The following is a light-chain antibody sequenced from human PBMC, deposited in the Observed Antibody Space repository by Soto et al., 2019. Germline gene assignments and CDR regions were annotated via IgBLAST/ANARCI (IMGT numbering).Light chain of an antibody. CDR1: QSISSW. Sequence: DIQMTQSPSTLSASVGDRVTITCRASQSISSWLAWYQQKPGKAPKLLIYRASRLRNGVPSRFSGSGSGTEFTLTISSLQPDDFAPYYCQQYDSSVYTFGQGTKLEIK. CDR2: RAS. J-gene: IGKJ2*01. CDR3: QQYDSSVYT. V-gene: IGKV1-5*03.